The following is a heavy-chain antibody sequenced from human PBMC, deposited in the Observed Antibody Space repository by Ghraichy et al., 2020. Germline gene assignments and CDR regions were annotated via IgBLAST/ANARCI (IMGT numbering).Heavy chain of an antibody. CDR3: ASGSSESYFDY. D-gene: IGHD1-26*01. CDR1: GDSVSGSSAG. Sequence: SQTLSLTCAISGDSVSGSSAGWNWIRQSPSRGLEWLGRTYYRSTWYNDYAVSVKSRMTINPDTSKNQFSLQLNSVTPEDTAVYYCASGSSESYFDYWGQGTLVTVSS. V-gene: IGHV6-1*01. J-gene: IGHJ4*02. CDR2: TYYRSTWYN.